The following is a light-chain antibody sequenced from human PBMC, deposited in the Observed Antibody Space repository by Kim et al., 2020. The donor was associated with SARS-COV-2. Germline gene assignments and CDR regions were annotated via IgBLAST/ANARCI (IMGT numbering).Light chain of an antibody. J-gene: IGLJ1*01. CDR3: AAWDDSLSGRYV. CDR2: RNN. Sequence: QSVTISCSGSRSNIGSNYVYWYQQLPGTAPKLLIYRNNQRPSGVPDRFSGSKSGTSASLAISGLRSEDEADYYCAAWDDSLSGRYVFGTGTKVTVL. CDR1: RSNIGSNY. V-gene: IGLV1-47*01.